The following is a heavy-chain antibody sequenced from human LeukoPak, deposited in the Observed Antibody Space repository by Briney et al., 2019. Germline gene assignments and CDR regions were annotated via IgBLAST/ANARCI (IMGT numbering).Heavy chain of an antibody. D-gene: IGHD1-26*01. CDR1: GFTIGSNY. V-gene: IGHV3-53*01. CDR2: LYTGGSS. Sequence: GGSLRLSCAATGFTIGSNYMSWVRQSPGKGLEWVSVLYTGGSSYYADSVKGRFTISRDSSKNTLYLQMDSLRAEDTAKYYCAKSLLTTASGTGRAFDIWGQGTMVTVSA. CDR3: AKSLLTTASGTGRAFDI. J-gene: IGHJ3*02.